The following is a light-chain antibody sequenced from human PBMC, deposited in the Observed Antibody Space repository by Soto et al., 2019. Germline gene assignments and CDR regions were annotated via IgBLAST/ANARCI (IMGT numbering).Light chain of an antibody. CDR2: GAS. CDR1: QSVGSK. J-gene: IGKJ2*01. CDR3: QERSKWPLYT. V-gene: IGKV3-15*01. Sequence: EIVMTQSPTTLSVSPGERATLSCRASQSVGSKLIWYQHKPGQAPRLHIYGASARATGIPTRFSGSGSGTEFTLTISSVQSEDSAIYYCQERSKWPLYTFGQGTKLEIK.